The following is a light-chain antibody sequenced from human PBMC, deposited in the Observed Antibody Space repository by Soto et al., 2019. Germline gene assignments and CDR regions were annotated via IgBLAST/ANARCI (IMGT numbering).Light chain of an antibody. Sequence: VLTQPASVSGSPGQAITISCTGTSSDVGGYNYVSWYQQHPGKAPKLMIYEVSNRPSGVSNRFSGSKSGNTASLTISGLQAEDEADYYCSSYTSSSTLDVFGTGTKVTVL. V-gene: IGLV2-14*01. CDR1: SSDVGGYNY. CDR3: SSYTSSSTLDV. J-gene: IGLJ1*01. CDR2: EVS.